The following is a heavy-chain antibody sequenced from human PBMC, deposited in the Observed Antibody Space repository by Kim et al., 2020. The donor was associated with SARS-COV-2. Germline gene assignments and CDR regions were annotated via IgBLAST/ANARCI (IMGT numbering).Heavy chain of an antibody. CDR3: AKDINSGYADNLRGLGY. V-gene: IGHV3-9*01. D-gene: IGHD5-12*01. Sequence: KGRCTIDRDNAKNSLYLQMNSLRGEDTALYYCAKDINSGYADNLRGLGYWGRGTLVTVSS. J-gene: IGHJ4*02.